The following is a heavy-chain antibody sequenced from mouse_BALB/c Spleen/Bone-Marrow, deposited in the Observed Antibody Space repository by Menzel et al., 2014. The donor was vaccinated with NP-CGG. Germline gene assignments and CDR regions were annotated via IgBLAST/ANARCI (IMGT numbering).Heavy chain of an antibody. CDR3: TSWDY. V-gene: IGHV1S22*01. CDR2: IYPGSGST. CDR1: GYTFTSYW. Sequence: GSELVRPGASVKLSCKASGYTFTSYWMHWVKQRHGQGLEWIGNIYPGSGSTNYDEKFKSKGTLTADTSSSTAYMHLSSLTSEDSAVYYCTSWDYWGQGTTLTVSS. J-gene: IGHJ2*01.